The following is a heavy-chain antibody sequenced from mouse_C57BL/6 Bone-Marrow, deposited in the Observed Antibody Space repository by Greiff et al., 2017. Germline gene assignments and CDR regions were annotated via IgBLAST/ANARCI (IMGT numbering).Heavy chain of an antibody. J-gene: IGHJ2*01. CDR3: ARDRGGKDYFDY. CDR2: INYDGSST. V-gene: IGHV5-16*01. D-gene: IGHD1-1*01. Sequence: EVHLVESEGGLVQPGSSMKLSCTASGFTFSDYYMAWVRQVPEKGLEWVANINYDGSSTYYLDSLKSRFIISRDNAKNILYLQMSSLKSEGTATYYCARDRGGKDYFDYWGQGTTLTVSS. CDR1: GFTFSDYY.